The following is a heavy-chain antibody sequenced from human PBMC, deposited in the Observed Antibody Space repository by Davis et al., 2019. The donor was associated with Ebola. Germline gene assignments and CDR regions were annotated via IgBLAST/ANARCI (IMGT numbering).Heavy chain of an antibody. CDR1: GISFSNYG. D-gene: IGHD2-8*02. J-gene: IGHJ3*02. Sequence: GESLKISCAASGISFSNYGMFWVRQAPGKVMEWVAVISPDGSDKNYAESGKGRFTISRDNSKNTLDLQMNSLRPEDTAVYYCVKTRSNWWNDALEIWGRGTMVIVSS. CDR2: ISPDGSDK. CDR3: VKTRSNWWNDALEI. V-gene: IGHV3-30*18.